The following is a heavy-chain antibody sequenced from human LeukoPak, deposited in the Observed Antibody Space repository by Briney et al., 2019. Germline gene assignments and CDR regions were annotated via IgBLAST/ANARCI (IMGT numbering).Heavy chain of an antibody. J-gene: IGHJ6*03. CDR1: GGSISSYY. Sequence: SETLSLTCTVSGGSISSYYWSWIRQPPGKGLEWIGYIYYSGSTNYNPSLKSRVTISVDTSKNQFSLKLSSVTAADTAVYYCARGDGSGGDYYYMDVWGKGTTVTVSS. CDR2: IYYSGST. D-gene: IGHD3-10*01. CDR3: ARGDGSGGDYYYMDV. V-gene: IGHV4-59*01.